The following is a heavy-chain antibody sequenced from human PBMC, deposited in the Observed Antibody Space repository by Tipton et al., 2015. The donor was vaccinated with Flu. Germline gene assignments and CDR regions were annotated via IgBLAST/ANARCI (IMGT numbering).Heavy chain of an antibody. D-gene: IGHD3-22*01. J-gene: IGHJ4*02. CDR3: ARDPAGYYDNSAYYIFDY. CDR2: IYSGGNT. Sequence: TLSLTCTVSGGSISTYYWSWIRQPAGKGLEWIGRIYSGGNTNYNPSLKSRVSMSVDTSKNQFSLKLRSATAADTAMYFCARDPAGYYDNSAYYIFDYWGQGTLVTVSS. CDR1: GGSISTYY. V-gene: IGHV4-4*07.